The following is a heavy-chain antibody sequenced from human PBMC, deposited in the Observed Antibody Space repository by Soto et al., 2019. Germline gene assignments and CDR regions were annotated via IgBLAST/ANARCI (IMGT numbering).Heavy chain of an antibody. CDR2: IYEIGST. J-gene: IGHJ4*02. V-gene: IGHV4-39*02. CDR3: ATESLGLMSHSAF. D-gene: IGHD3-16*01. Sequence: SETLSLTCTVSGGSISSYYWGWIRQPPGKGLEWIGRIYEIGSTYYNPSLKSRVTISVDTSKNQFSLKLSSVTAADTAMYFCATESLGLMSHSAFWGQGLLVTVSS. CDR1: GGSISSYY.